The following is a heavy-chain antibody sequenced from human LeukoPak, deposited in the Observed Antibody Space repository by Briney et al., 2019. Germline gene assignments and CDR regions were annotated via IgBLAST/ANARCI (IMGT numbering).Heavy chain of an antibody. V-gene: IGHV3-30*01. J-gene: IGHJ6*03. CDR1: GFSFSSFA. CDR2: MSYDRSNK. D-gene: IGHD2-8*01. Sequence: GGSLRLSCSASGFSFSSFAMHWVRQAPGKGLEWVAVMSYDRSNKYYADSVKGRFTISRDNSKSTLYLQMNSLRAEDTAVYYCVREVKEEMLYDISYYSYQMDVWGKGTTVTVSS. CDR3: VREVKEEMLYDISYYSYQMDV.